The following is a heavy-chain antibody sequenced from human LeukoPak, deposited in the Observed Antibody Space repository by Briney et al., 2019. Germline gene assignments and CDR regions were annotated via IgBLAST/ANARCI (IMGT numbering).Heavy chain of an antibody. CDR2: IYHSGST. V-gene: IGHV4-38-2*02. CDR1: GYSISSGYY. CDR3: ARDGGGRYQLLSLYYFDY. J-gene: IGHJ4*02. Sequence: HPSETLSLTCTASGYSISSGYYWGWIRQPPGQGLEWIGSIYHSGSTYYNPSLKSRVTISVDTSKNQFSLKLSSVTAADTAVYYCARDGGGRYQLLSLYYFDYWGQGTLVTVSS. D-gene: IGHD2-2*01.